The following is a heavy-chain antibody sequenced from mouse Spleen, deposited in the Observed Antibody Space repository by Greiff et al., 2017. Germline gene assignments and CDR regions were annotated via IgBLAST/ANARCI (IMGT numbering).Heavy chain of an antibody. V-gene: IGHV2-2*01. D-gene: IGHD2-1*01. CDR1: GFSLTSYG. CDR3: ARNKGDYYGNSAWFAY. Sequence: VQVVESGPGLVQPSQSLSITCTVSGFSLTSYGVHWVRQSPGKGLEWLGVIWSGGSTDYNAAFISRLSISKDNSKSQVFFKMNSLQADDTAIYYCARNKGDYYGNSAWFAYWGQGTLVTVSA. J-gene: IGHJ3*01. CDR2: IWSGGST.